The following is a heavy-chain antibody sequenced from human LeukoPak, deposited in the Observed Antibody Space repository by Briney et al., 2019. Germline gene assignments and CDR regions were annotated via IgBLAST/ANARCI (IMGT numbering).Heavy chain of an antibody. D-gene: IGHD3-10*01. Sequence: GGSLRLSCAAFGFTFSSYGMSWVRQAPGKGLEWVSAISGSGGSTYYADSVKGRFTISRDNSKNTLYLQMNSLRAEDTAVYYCAKGPLGGSEYFDYWGQGTLVTVSS. CDR2: ISGSGGST. CDR1: GFTFSSYG. V-gene: IGHV3-23*01. J-gene: IGHJ4*02. CDR3: AKGPLGGSEYFDY.